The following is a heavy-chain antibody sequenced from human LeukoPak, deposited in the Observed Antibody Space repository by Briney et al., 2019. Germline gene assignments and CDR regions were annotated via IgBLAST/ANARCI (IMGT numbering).Heavy chain of an antibody. CDR2: TYYRSKWYN. CDR3: AREGRAVAGNHFDY. J-gene: IGHJ4*02. Sequence: KHSQTLSLTCAISGNSVPSNSAAWNWIRQSPSRGLEWLGRTYYRSKWYNDYAVSVKSRITINPDTSKNQFSLQLNSVTPEDTAVYYCAREGRAVAGNHFDYWGQGTLVTVSS. CDR1: GNSVPSNSAA. D-gene: IGHD6-19*01. V-gene: IGHV6-1*01.